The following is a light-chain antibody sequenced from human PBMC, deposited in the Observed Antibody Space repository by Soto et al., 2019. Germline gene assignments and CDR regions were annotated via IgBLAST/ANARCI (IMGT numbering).Light chain of an antibody. J-gene: IGLJ2*01. CDR3: ASYTRTTTLV. CDR1: ISDIGGYNF. Sequence: QSALTQPASVSGSPGQSITISCTGTISDIGGYNFISWYQHQPRKAPKLVIYDVNNRPSGISYRFSGSTSGNTASLTISALHAEDEADYYCASYTRTTTLVFGGGTTLTV. V-gene: IGLV2-14*01. CDR2: DVN.